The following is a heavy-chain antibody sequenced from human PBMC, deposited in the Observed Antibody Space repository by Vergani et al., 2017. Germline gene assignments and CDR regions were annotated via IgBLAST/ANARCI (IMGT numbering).Heavy chain of an antibody. V-gene: IGHV3-33*01. D-gene: IGHD2-2*01. J-gene: IGHJ6*03. CDR2: IWYDGSNK. Sequence: QVQLVESGGGVVQPGRSLRLSCAASGFTFSSYGMHWVRQAPGKGLEWVAVIWYDGSNKYYADSVKGRFTISRDNSKNTLYLQMNSLRAEDTAVYYCARTANFRYCSSTSCYEWHYYYYMDVWGKGTTVTVSS. CDR3: ARTANFRYCSSTSCYEWHYYYYMDV. CDR1: GFTFSSYG.